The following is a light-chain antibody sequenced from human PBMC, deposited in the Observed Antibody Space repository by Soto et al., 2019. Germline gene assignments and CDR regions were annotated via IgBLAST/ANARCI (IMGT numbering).Light chain of an antibody. V-gene: IGKV1-39*01. CDR3: QQYYNFPQT. Sequence: DIQMTQSPSSLSASVGDEVTITCRASQNIMTYLDWYQLKPGKPPKLLIYAGSSLESGVPSTFSGSASGTDFTLTISSLQPDDFATYSCQQYYNFPQTFGQGTKVDIK. CDR1: QNIMTY. J-gene: IGKJ1*01. CDR2: AGS.